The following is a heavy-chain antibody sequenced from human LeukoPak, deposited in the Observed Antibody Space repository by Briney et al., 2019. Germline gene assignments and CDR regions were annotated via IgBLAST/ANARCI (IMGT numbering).Heavy chain of an antibody. V-gene: IGHV3-30*02. D-gene: IGHD1-26*01. CDR2: IRYDGSNK. Sequence: PGGSLRLSCAASGFTFSSYGMHWVRQAPGKGLEWVAFIRYDGSNKYYADSVKGRFTISRDDAKNSLYLQMNSLRAEDTAVYFCVRDHEWAFDYWGQGTLVTVSS. CDR1: GFTFSSYG. CDR3: VRDHEWAFDY. J-gene: IGHJ4*02.